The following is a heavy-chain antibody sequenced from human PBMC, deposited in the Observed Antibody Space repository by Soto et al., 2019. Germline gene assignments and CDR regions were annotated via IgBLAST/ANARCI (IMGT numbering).Heavy chain of an antibody. CDR2: IYYSGST. D-gene: IGHD6-6*01. V-gene: IGHV4-59*01. Sequence: SETLSLTCTVSGGSISSYYWSWIRQPPGKGLEWIGYIYYSGSTNYNPSLKSRVTISVDTSKNQFSLKLSSVTAADTAVYYCARDIRSSSFISMDVWGKGTTVTVSS. J-gene: IGHJ6*03. CDR1: GGSISSYY. CDR3: ARDIRSSSFISMDV.